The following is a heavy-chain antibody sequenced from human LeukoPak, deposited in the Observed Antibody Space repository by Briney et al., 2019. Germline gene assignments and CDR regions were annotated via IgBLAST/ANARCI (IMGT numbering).Heavy chain of an antibody. CDR3: ARVRASVYSPVTSLYYFDY. CDR1: GYTFTGYY. D-gene: IGHD3-10*01. J-gene: IGHJ4*02. Sequence: GESLKVSCKASGYTFTGYYMHWVRQAPGQGLEWMGRINPNSGGTNYAQKFQGRVTMTRDTSISTAYMELSRPRSDDTAVYYCARVRASVYSPVTSLYYFDYWGQGTLVTVSS. V-gene: IGHV1-2*06. CDR2: INPNSGGT.